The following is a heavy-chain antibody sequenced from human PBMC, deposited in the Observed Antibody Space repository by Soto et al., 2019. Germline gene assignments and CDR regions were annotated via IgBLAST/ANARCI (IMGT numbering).Heavy chain of an antibody. D-gene: IGHD1-1*01. CDR1: GFSLSTTGVG. CDR2: IYWDDDK. V-gene: IGHV2-5*02. Sequence: QITLKESGPTRVKPKQSLTLTCTFSGFSLSTTGVGVGWIRQPPGKALERLALIYWDDDKRLSPSLRNRLTITTDTSKNQVVLTMAEMDPVDTATYYCAHRAALQGNWNGAYLDYWGQGALVTVSS. J-gene: IGHJ4*02. CDR3: AHRAALQGNWNGAYLDY.